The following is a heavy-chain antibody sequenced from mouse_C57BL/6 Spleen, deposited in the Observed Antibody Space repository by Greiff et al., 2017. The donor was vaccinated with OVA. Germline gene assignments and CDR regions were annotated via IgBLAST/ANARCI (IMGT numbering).Heavy chain of an antibody. D-gene: IGHD1-1*01. CDR2: IDPSDSYT. CDR1: GYTFTSYW. CDR3: ANRKYCGTSFAY. Sequence: QVQLQQPGAELVKPGASVKLSCKASGYTFTSYWMQWVQQRPGQGLEWIGEIDPSDSYTNSNQKFKGKATLTVDTSSSTAYMQLSSLTSEDSAVYDCANRKYCGTSFAYWGQGTLVTVAA. V-gene: IGHV1-50*01. J-gene: IGHJ3*01.